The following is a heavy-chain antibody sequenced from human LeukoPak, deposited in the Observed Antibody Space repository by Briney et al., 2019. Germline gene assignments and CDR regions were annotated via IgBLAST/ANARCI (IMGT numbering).Heavy chain of an antibody. V-gene: IGHV3-48*02. Sequence: GGSLRLSCAASGFTFSSYSMNWVRQAPGKGLEWVSYTSGGDDTIFYAGSVQGRFSISRDNARNSLFLQMNNLRDEDTAVYYCARGRRGGGYNFGYDAFDIWGQGTMVTVSS. CDR3: ARGRRGGGYNFGYDAFDI. CDR2: TSGGDDTI. J-gene: IGHJ3*02. CDR1: GFTFSSYS. D-gene: IGHD5-18*01.